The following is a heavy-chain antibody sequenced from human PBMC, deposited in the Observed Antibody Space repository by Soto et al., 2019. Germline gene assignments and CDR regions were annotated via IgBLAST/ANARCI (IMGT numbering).Heavy chain of an antibody. CDR1: GFTFSSYS. CDR2: ISSSTSTI. CDR3: ARDWGIAVADY. V-gene: IGHV3-48*01. J-gene: IGHJ4*02. D-gene: IGHD6-19*01. Sequence: EVQLVESGGGLVQPGGSPRLSCAASGFTFSSYSMNWVRQAPGKGLEWVSYISSSTSTIYYADSVKGRFTISRDNAKSSLYLQMDSLGAEDTAVYYCARDWGIAVADYWGQGTLVTVSS.